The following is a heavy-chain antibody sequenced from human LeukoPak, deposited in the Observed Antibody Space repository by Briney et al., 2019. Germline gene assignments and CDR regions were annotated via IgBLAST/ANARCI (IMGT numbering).Heavy chain of an antibody. J-gene: IGHJ4*02. CDR3: ARYYYDSSGYGGFDY. V-gene: IGHV1-2*02. Sequence: ASVKVSCKASGYTFTGYYMHWVRQAPGQGLEWMGWINPNSGGTNYARKFQGRDTMTRDTSISTAYMELSRLRSDDTAVYYCARYYYDSSGYGGFDYWGQGTLVTVSS. D-gene: IGHD3-22*01. CDR2: INPNSGGT. CDR1: GYTFTGYY.